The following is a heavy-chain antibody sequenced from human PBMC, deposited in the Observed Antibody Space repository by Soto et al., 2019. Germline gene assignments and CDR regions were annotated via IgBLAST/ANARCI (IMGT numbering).Heavy chain of an antibody. V-gene: IGHV3-21*01. J-gene: IGHJ4*02. D-gene: IGHD5-12*01. CDR2: ISSSTGYT. Sequence: PGGSLRLSCAASGFSFSSYGMHWFRQAPGKGLEWVSSISSSTGYTYYADSVKGRFTISRDNAKNSLYLQMNSLRAEDTAVYYCARDFRDGYYFDYWGQGTLVTVSS. CDR3: ARDFRDGYYFDY. CDR1: GFSFSSYG.